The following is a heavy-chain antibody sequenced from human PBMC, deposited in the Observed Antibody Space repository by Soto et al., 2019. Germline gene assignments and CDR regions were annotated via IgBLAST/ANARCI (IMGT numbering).Heavy chain of an antibody. CDR1: GYTFTSYG. Sequence: ASVKVSCKASGYTFTSYGINWVRQAPGQGLEWMGWISGYNGNTKYAQKLQGRVTMTTDTSTSTAYMELRSLRSDDTALYYCARDGIAARPTPDYWGQGALVTVSS. D-gene: IGHD6-6*01. V-gene: IGHV1-18*01. CDR3: ARDGIAARPTPDY. J-gene: IGHJ4*02. CDR2: ISGYNGNT.